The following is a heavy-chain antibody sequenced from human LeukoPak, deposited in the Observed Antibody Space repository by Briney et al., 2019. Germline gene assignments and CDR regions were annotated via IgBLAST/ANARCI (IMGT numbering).Heavy chain of an antibody. J-gene: IGHJ4*02. V-gene: IGHV3-9*01. CDR3: ARIASMVRGDPFDY. Sequence: PGRSLRLPCAASGFTFDDYAMHWVRQAPGKGLEWVSGISWNSGSIGYADSVKGRFTISRDNAKNSLYLQMNSLRAEDTALYYCARIASMVRGDPFDYWSQGTLVTVSS. D-gene: IGHD3-10*01. CDR2: ISWNSGSI. CDR1: GFTFDDYA.